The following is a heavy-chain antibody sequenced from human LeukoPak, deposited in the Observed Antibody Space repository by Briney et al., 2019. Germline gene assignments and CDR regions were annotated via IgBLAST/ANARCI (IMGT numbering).Heavy chain of an antibody. J-gene: IGHJ4*02. D-gene: IGHD3-22*01. CDR1: GDSVSSNSAA. V-gene: IGHV6-1*01. CDR3: AREGGEGYYYDSSGAYYFDY. Sequence: SQTLSLTCALSGDSVSSNSAAWNWIRQSPSRGLEWLGRTYYRSKWHNDYAVSVKSRITINPDTSKNQFSLQLNSVTPEDTAVYYCAREGGEGYYYDSSGAYYFDYWGQGTLVTVSS. CDR2: TYYRSKWHN.